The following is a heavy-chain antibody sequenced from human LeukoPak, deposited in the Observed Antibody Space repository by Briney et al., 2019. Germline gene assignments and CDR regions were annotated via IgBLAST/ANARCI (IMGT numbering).Heavy chain of an antibody. J-gene: IGHJ4*02. D-gene: IGHD6-13*01. CDR1: GIPFSDYY. CDR2: ISSSSSYT. V-gene: IGHV3-11*03. CDR3: AAGTAADY. Sequence: PGGSLRLSCVVSGIPFSDYYMNWIRQAPGKGLEWISYISSSSSYTDYADSVKGRFTISRDNAQNALSLQMNSLRVEDTAVYYCAAGTAADYWGQGTLVTVSS.